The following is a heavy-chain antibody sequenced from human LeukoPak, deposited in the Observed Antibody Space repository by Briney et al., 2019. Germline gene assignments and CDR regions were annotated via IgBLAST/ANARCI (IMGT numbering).Heavy chain of an antibody. Sequence: PGGSLRLSCAASGFTFSSYWMSWVRQAPGKGLEWVANIKQDGSEKYYVDSVEGRFTISRDNAKNSLYLQMNSLRAEDTAVYYCARDAQYSSSWYDSYWFDPWGQGTLVTVSS. CDR2: IKQDGSEK. V-gene: IGHV3-7*01. D-gene: IGHD6-13*01. J-gene: IGHJ5*02. CDR1: GFTFSSYW. CDR3: ARDAQYSSSWYDSYWFDP.